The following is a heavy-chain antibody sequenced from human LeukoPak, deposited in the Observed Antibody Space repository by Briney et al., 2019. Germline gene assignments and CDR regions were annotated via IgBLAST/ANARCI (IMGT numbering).Heavy chain of an antibody. V-gene: IGHV4-59*01. CDR3: ARATIHSSGWPKLGQAFDI. D-gene: IGHD6-19*01. CDR1: GDSISSYY. Sequence: SETLSLTCTVSGDSISSYYWSWIRQPPGKGLEWIGYIYYSGSTNYNPSLKSRVTISVDTSKNQFSLKLSSVTAADTAVYYCARATIHSSGWPKLGQAFDIWGQGTMVTVSS. J-gene: IGHJ3*02. CDR2: IYYSGST.